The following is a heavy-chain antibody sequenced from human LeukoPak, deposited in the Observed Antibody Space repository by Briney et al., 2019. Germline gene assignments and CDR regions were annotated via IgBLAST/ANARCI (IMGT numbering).Heavy chain of an antibody. D-gene: IGHD1-1*01. CDR3: ARATSGSFLPNWNYNWFDP. J-gene: IGHJ5*02. Sequence: SVTVSSTASGGTFSIYAISWVRQAPGQGREWMGGIIPIFGTANYAQKFQGRGTITTDESTSTAYMELSSLRSEDTAVYYCARATSGSFLPNWNYNWFDPWGQGTLVTVSS. CDR1: GGTFSIYA. V-gene: IGHV1-69*05. CDR2: IIPIFGTA.